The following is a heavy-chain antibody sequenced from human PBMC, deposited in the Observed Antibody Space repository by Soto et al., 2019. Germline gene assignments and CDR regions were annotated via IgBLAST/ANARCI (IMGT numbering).Heavy chain of an antibody. J-gene: IGHJ4*02. Sequence: VASVKVSCKESGYTFTSYYLHWVRQAPGQGLEWMGIINPSGGTTIYAEKYQGRDTMTRDTSTRTVYMALSGLRSEDTAVYYCVKNKNWYDGGSRYFDYWGQGTMVTVSS. V-gene: IGHV1-46*01. CDR1: GYTFTSYY. D-gene: IGHD1-1*01. CDR3: VKNKNWYDGGSRYFDY. CDR2: INPSGGTT.